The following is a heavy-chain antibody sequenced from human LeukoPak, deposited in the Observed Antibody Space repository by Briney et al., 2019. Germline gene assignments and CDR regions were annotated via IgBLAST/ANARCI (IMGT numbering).Heavy chain of an antibody. CDR3: ATDGAGFDT. CDR2: INIGGTNT. Sequence: GGSLRLSCAASGFTVNDYYMSWIRQSPGKGLEWLSYINIGGTNTHYADSVKGRFTISRDNAKKSLYLEMNNLRAEDTAVYYCATDGAGFDTWGQGVLVTVSS. J-gene: IGHJ5*02. V-gene: IGHV3-11*01. CDR1: GFTVNDYY.